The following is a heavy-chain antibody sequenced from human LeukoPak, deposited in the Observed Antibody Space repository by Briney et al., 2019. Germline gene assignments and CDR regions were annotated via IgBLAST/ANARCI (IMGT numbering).Heavy chain of an antibody. Sequence: GGSLRLSCAASGFTFSNYAMSWVRQAPGKGLEWVSAISGSGGSTYYADSVKGRFTVSRDNSKNTLYLQMNSLTAEDTAIYYCAKDFQGYYDSSGYYPSPIDYWGQGTLVTVSS. J-gene: IGHJ4*02. CDR2: ISGSGGST. CDR1: GFTFSNYA. V-gene: IGHV3-23*01. CDR3: AKDFQGYYDSSGYYPSPIDY. D-gene: IGHD3-22*01.